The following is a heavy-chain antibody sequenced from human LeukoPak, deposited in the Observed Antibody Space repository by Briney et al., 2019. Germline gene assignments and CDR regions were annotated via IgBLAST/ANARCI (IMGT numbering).Heavy chain of an antibody. CDR2: IYSGGST. J-gene: IGHJ4*02. CDR1: GFTVSTNY. Sequence: GGSLRLSCAVSGFTVSTNYMSWVRQPPGKGLEWVSVIYSGGSTYYADSVKGRFTISRDNSKNTLYLQMNSLRAEDTAVYYCARDHRVAGSSSSFGYWGQGTLVTVSS. CDR3: ARDHRVAGSSSSFGY. V-gene: IGHV3-66*01. D-gene: IGHD6-6*01.